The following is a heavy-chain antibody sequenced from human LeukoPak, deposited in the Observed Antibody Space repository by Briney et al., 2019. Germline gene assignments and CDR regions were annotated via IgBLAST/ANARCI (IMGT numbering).Heavy chain of an antibody. CDR1: GFTFDDYA. Sequence: PGGSLRLSCAASGFTFDDYAMHWVRHAPGKGLEWVSGISWNSGSIGYADSVKGRFTISRDNAKNSLYLQMNSLRAEDTALYYCAKDVGYCSSTSCYAEDYYYGMDVWGQGTTVTVSS. CDR3: AKDVGYCSSTSCYAEDYYYGMDV. CDR2: ISWNSGSI. J-gene: IGHJ6*02. D-gene: IGHD2-2*01. V-gene: IGHV3-9*01.